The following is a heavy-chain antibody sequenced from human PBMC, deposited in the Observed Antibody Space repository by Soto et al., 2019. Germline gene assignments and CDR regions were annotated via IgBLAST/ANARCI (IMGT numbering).Heavy chain of an antibody. Sequence: PGESLKISCKRSGYIFNTCWIDSARQGLGKGLGWIGIISPNGLETFYRPSFEGHVTISVDTSTSTANLQWDSLKASATATYYCARPQFAGLKDNGAEVWGQGTTANV. J-gene: IGHJ6*02. CDR1: GYIFNTCW. D-gene: IGHD2-15*01. CDR2: ISPNGLET. CDR3: ARPQFAGLKDNGAEV. V-gene: IGHV5-51*01.